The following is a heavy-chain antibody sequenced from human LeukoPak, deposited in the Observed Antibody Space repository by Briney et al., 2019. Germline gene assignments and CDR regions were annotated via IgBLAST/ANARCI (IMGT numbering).Heavy chain of an antibody. Sequence: KPSETLSLTCTVSGGSISSYYWSWIRQPPGKGLEWIGYIYYSGSTNYNPSLKSRVTISVDTSKNQFSLKLSSVTAADTDVYYCASQSSYGDYGFDYWGQGTLVTVSS. CDR3: ASQSSYGDYGFDY. CDR2: IYYSGST. CDR1: GGSISSYY. D-gene: IGHD4-17*01. V-gene: IGHV4-59*08. J-gene: IGHJ4*02.